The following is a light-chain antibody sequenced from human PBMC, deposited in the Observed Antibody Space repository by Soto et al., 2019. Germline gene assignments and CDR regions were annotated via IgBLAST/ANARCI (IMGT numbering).Light chain of an antibody. CDR2: DVN. J-gene: IGLJ3*02. V-gene: IGLV2-11*01. CDR3: CSYAGSHTPLV. CDR1: SSDVGGYNY. Sequence: QSVLTQPRSVSGSPGQSVTISCTGTSSDVGGYNYVSWYQQHPGKAPKLMIYDVNKWPSGVADRFSGSKSGNTASLTISGLQAEDEADYHCCSYAGSHTPLVFGGGTKLTGL.